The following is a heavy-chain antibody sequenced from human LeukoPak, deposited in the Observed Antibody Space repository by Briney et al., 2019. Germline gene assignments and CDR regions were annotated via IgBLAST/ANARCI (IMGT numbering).Heavy chain of an antibody. D-gene: IGHD1-26*01. CDR2: IKQDGAEK. V-gene: IGHV3-7*01. CDR3: ARVGAWELQRVFEY. J-gene: IGHJ4*02. Sequence: GGSLRLSCAASGFRFGDYWMTWARHIPGKGLEWVANIKQDGAEKHYAESVEGRFIISRDNAKNSLFLEMDSLKVEDTAVYYCARVGAWELQRVFEYWGQGTLVTVSS. CDR1: GFRFGDYW.